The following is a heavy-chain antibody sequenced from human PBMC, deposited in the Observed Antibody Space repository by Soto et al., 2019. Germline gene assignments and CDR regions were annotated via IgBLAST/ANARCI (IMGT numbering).Heavy chain of an antibody. D-gene: IGHD2-15*01. Sequence: EVQLMESGGGLVQPGGSLRLSCAASGFTLSAYSMHWVRQAPGKGLEWVSYISSSSSTIYYADSVRGRITISRDNAKNSMYLQMNSLRDEDTAVFYCVRDAPRCSSGTYLDYWGQGTLVTVSS. CDR1: GFTLSAYS. CDR2: ISSSSSTI. V-gene: IGHV3-48*02. J-gene: IGHJ4*02. CDR3: VRDAPRCSSGTYLDY.